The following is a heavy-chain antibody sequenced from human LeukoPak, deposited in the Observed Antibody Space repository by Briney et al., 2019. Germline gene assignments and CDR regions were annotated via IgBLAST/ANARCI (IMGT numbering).Heavy chain of an antibody. CDR3: ARADYYDRTLPFGY. Sequence: GGSLRLSCAASGFTFSSYWMHWVRQAPGKGLVWVSRINSDGSITTYADSVKGRFTISRDNAKNTLYPQMSSLRAEDTAVYYCARADYYDRTLPFGYWGQGTLVTVSS. J-gene: IGHJ4*02. V-gene: IGHV3-74*01. CDR2: INSDGSIT. CDR1: GFTFSSYW. D-gene: IGHD3-22*01.